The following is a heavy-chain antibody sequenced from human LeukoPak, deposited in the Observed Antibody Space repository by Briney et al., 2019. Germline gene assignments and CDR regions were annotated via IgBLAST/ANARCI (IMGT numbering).Heavy chain of an antibody. D-gene: IGHD3-22*01. V-gene: IGHV4-4*07. CDR3: ARAPYYYDSSGYLGYYGMDV. Sequence: SETLSLTCTVSGGSISSYYWSWIRQPAGKGLEWIGRIYTSGSTNYNPSLKSRVTMSVDTSKNQFSLKLSSVTAADTAVYYCARAPYYYDSSGYLGYYGMDVWGQGTTVTVSS. CDR2: IYTSGST. CDR1: GGSISSYY. J-gene: IGHJ6*02.